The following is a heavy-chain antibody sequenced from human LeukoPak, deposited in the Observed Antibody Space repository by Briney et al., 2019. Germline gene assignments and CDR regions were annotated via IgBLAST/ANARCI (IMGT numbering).Heavy chain of an antibody. Sequence: GGSLRLSCAASGFTFSSYSMNWVRQAPGKGLEWVSSISSSSSYIYYADSVKGRFTISRDNAKNSLYLQMNSLRAEDTAVYYCARDSFNTVTNYYYYGMDVWGQGTTVTVSS. D-gene: IGHD4-17*01. V-gene: IGHV3-21*04. CDR3: ARDSFNTVTNYYYYGMDV. CDR2: ISSSSSYI. J-gene: IGHJ6*02. CDR1: GFTFSSYS.